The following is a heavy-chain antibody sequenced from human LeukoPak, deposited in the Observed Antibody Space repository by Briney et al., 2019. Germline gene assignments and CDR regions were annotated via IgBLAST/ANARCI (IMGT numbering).Heavy chain of an antibody. D-gene: IGHD2-8*01. J-gene: IGHJ4*02. CDR1: GGTFSSYA. CDR2: IIPIFGTA. CDR3: ASPHGSVTMNPPMVYDY. Sequence: ASVKVSCKASGGTFSSYAISWVRQAPGQGLEWMGGIIPIFGTANYAQKFQGRVTITADESTSTAYMELTSLRSDDTAVYYCASPHGSVTMNPPMVYDYWGQGTLVTVSS. V-gene: IGHV1-69*13.